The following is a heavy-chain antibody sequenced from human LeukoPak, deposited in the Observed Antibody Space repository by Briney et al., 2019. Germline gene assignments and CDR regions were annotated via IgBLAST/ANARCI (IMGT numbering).Heavy chain of an antibody. CDR3: ARPQLGITVIRGVTMSEYYFDY. CDR1: GYRFNTYW. Sequence: GESLKISFNGSGYRFNTYWIGWVRQTPGKGLEGMGTIYPGDSDTRYSPSFQGQVTISVDKSTSTAYLQWSSLRASDTAMYYCARPQLGITVIRGVTMSEYYFDYWGQGTLVTVSS. J-gene: IGHJ4*02. CDR2: IYPGDSDT. D-gene: IGHD3-10*01. V-gene: IGHV5-51*01.